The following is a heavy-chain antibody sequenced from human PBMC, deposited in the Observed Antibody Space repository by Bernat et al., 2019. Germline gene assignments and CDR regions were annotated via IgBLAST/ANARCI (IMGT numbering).Heavy chain of an antibody. CDR2: ISSSGSTM. CDR1: GFTFSDYY. CDR3: ARERNILTGYRGENDAFDI. J-gene: IGHJ3*02. D-gene: IGHD3-9*01. V-gene: IGHV3-11*01. Sequence: VQLVESGRGLVKPGGSLRLSCAASGFTFSDYYMSWIRQAPGKGLEWVSYISSSGSTMYYADSVKGRFTISRDNAKNSLYLQMNSLRAEDTAVYYCARERNILTGYRGENDAFDIWGQGTMVTVSS.